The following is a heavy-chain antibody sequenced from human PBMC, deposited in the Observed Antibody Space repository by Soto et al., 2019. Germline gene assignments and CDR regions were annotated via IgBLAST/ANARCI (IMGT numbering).Heavy chain of an antibody. D-gene: IGHD6-19*01. Sequence: SVKVSCKASGGTFSSYAISWVRQAPGQGLEWMGGIIPIFGTANYAQKFQGRVTITADESTSTAYMELSSLRSEDTAVYYCAREAVAGPYYYGMDVWGQGTTVTVSS. J-gene: IGHJ6*02. CDR2: IIPIFGTA. V-gene: IGHV1-69*13. CDR1: GGTFSSYA. CDR3: AREAVAGPYYYGMDV.